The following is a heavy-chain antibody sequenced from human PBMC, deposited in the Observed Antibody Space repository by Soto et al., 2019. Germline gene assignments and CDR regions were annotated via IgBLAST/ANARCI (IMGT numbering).Heavy chain of an antibody. J-gene: IGHJ4*02. V-gene: IGHV3-64D*08. D-gene: IGHD5-12*01. CDR3: VSQDKWLRSPDYDPEGDY. CDR1: GFTFSSYA. Sequence: GGSLRLSCSASGFTFSSYAMHWVRQAPGKGLEYVSAISSNGGSTYYADSVKGRFTISRDNSKNTLYLQMSSLRAEDTAVYYCVSQDKWLRSPDYDPEGDYWGQGTLVTVSS. CDR2: ISSNGGST.